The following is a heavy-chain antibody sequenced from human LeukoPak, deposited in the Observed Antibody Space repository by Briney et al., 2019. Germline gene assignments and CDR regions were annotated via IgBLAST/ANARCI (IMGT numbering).Heavy chain of an antibody. V-gene: IGHV3-23*01. CDR1: GFTFSSYA. D-gene: IGHD6-19*01. Sequence: PGGSLRLSCAASGFTFSSYAMSWVRQAPGKGLEWVSAISGSGGSTYYADSVKGRFTISRDNSKNTLYLQMNSLRAEDTAVYYCVKCFAVAVPHCYYGMDVWGQGTTVTVSS. CDR3: VKCFAVAVPHCYYGMDV. J-gene: IGHJ6*02. CDR2: ISGSGGST.